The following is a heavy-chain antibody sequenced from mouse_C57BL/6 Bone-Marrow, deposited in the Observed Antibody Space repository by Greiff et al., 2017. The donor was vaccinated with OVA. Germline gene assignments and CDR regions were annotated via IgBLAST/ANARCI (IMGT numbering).Heavy chain of an antibody. Sequence: EVQLQQSGTVLARPGASVKMSCKTSGYTFTSYWMHWVKQRPGQGLEWIGALYPGNSDTSYNQKFKGKAKLTAVTSASTAYMELSSLTNEDSAVYYCTRDFDGYPYYAMDYWGQGTSVTVSS. CDR3: TRDFDGYPYYAMDY. V-gene: IGHV1-5*01. J-gene: IGHJ4*01. CDR2: LYPGNSDT. CDR1: GYTFTSYW. D-gene: IGHD2-3*01.